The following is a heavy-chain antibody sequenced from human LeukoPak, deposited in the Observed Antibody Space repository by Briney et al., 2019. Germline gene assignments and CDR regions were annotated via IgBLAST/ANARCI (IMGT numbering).Heavy chain of an antibody. CDR2: IYYSGST. Sequence: SETLSLTCSVSGGSISSYYWSWIRQPPGKGLEWIGYIYYSGSTNYNPSLKSRVTISVDTSKNQFSLKLSSVTAADTAVYYCAREKRGYSYGLGHRSFDYWGQGTLVTVSS. CDR3: AREKRGYSYGLGHRSFDY. D-gene: IGHD5-18*01. CDR1: GGSISSYY. V-gene: IGHV4-59*01. J-gene: IGHJ4*02.